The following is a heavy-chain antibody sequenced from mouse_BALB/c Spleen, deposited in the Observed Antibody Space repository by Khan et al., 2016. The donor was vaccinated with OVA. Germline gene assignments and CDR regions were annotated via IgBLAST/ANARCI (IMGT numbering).Heavy chain of an antibody. CDR2: IFPGNEDT. CDR3: ATHVHYSMDY. V-gene: IGHV1-87*01. Sequence: QVQLQQSGAELARPGASVNLSCKASGYPFTNYWIHWVRQRPGQGLEWIGSIFPGNEDTKYTQKFKGKATLTADKSSSTACMQIRTLASEDSAIYCCATHVHYSMDYWGQGTSVTVSS. J-gene: IGHJ4*01. CDR1: GYPFTNYW.